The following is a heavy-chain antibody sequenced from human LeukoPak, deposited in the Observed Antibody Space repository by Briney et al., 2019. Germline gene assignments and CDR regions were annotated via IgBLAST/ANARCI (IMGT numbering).Heavy chain of an antibody. Sequence: PGGSLRLSCAASGFTFSSYAMHWVRQAPGKGLEWVAVISYDGSNKYYADSVKGRFTISRDNSKNTLYLQMNSLRAEDTAVYYCARGEVPVAMQEVVYWGQGTLVTVFS. CDR2: ISYDGSNK. J-gene: IGHJ4*02. D-gene: IGHD2-2*01. CDR1: GFTFSSYA. CDR3: ARGEVPVAMQEVVY. V-gene: IGHV3-30*04.